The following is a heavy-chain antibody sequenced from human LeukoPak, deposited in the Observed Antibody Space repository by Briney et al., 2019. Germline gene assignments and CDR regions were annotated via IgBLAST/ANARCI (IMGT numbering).Heavy chain of an antibody. Sequence: GGSLRLSCTASGFTFGDYAMSWFRQAPGKGLEWVGFIRSKAYGGTTEYAASVKGRFTISRDDSKSIAYLQMNSLKTEDTAVYYCTRDGSGSYLGFDYWGQGTLVTVSS. J-gene: IGHJ4*02. CDR3: TRDGSGSYLGFDY. CDR2: IRSKAYGGTT. CDR1: GFTFGDYA. D-gene: IGHD3-10*01. V-gene: IGHV3-49*03.